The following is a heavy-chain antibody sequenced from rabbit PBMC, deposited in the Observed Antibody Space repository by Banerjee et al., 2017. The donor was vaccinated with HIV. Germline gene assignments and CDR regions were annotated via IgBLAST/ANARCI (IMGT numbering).Heavy chain of an antibody. J-gene: IGHJ4*01. V-gene: IGHV1S40*01. CDR3: ARDLYPTSSGYAFNL. D-gene: IGHD1-1*01. CDR2: IYFGDGST. CDR1: GFDFSGYYY. Sequence: QSLEESGGDLVKPGASLTLTCTASGFDFSGYYYMCWVRQAPGKGLEWIACIYFGDGSTYYASWAKGRFTISKTSSTTVTLQLNSLTAADTATYFCARDLYPTSSGYAFNLWGPGTLVTVS.